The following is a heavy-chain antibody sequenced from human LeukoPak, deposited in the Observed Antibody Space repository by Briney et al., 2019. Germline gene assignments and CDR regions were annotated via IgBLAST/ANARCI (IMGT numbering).Heavy chain of an antibody. J-gene: IGHJ4*02. D-gene: IGHD2-2*02. CDR1: GYTFTGYY. CDR3: ARTCSSTSCYIDSH. V-gene: IGHV1-2*02. Sequence: GASVTVSCKASGYTFTGYYMHWVRQAPGQGLEWMGWINPNSGGTNYAQKFQGRVTMTRDTSISTAYMELSRLRSDDTAVYYCARTCSSTSCYIDSHWGQGTLVTVSS. CDR2: INPNSGGT.